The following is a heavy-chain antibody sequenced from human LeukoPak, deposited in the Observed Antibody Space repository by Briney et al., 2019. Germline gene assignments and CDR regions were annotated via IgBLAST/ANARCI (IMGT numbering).Heavy chain of an antibody. CDR2: IIPILGIA. CDR1: GGTFSSYA. J-gene: IGHJ6*02. CDR3: ARGDIVATYYYYGMDV. D-gene: IGHD5-12*01. V-gene: IGHV1-69*04. Sequence: GASVKVSCKASGGTFSSYAISWVRQAPGQGLEWMGRIIPILGIANYAQKFQGRVTITADKSTSTAYMELSSLRSEDTAVYYCARGDIVATYYYYGMDVWGQGTTVTVSS.